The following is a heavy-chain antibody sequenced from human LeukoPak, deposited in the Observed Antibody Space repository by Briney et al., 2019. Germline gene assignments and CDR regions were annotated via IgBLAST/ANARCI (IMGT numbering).Heavy chain of an antibody. D-gene: IGHD6-13*01. Sequence: GGSLRLSCAASGFTFSSYSMNWVRQAPGKGLEWVSSISSSSSDYIYYADSVKGRFTISRDNSKNTVNVQMNSLRAEDTAVYYCAKATSPVHSRNWFDSWGQGTLVTVSS. J-gene: IGHJ5*01. CDR3: AKATSPVHSRNWFDS. CDR1: GFTFSSYS. CDR2: ISSSSSDYI. V-gene: IGHV3-21*04.